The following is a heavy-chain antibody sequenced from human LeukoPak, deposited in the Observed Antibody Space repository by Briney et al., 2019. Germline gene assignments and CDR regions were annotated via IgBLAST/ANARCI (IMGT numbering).Heavy chain of an antibody. CDR3: ARGSIQLWFGHAFDI. J-gene: IGHJ3*02. V-gene: IGHV4-39*07. Sequence: SETLSLTCTVSGGFISSSSYYWGWIRQPPGKGLESIGRIYYSGSTYNNPSLKSRVTISVDTSKNQSSLKLSSVTAADTAVYYCARGSIQLWFGHAFDIWGQGTMVTVSS. CDR1: GGFISSSSYY. D-gene: IGHD5-18*01. CDR2: IYYSGST.